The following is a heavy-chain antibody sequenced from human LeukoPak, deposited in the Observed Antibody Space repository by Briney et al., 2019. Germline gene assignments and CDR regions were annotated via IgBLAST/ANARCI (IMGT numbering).Heavy chain of an antibody. D-gene: IGHD3-22*01. J-gene: IGHJ4*02. V-gene: IGHV1-46*01. CDR3: ARDEEYYDSSGYYGY. CDR1: GYTFTGYY. CDR2: INPSGGST. Sequence: ASVKVSCKASGYTFTGYYMHWVRQAPGQGLEWMGIINPSGGSTSYAQKFQGRVTMTRDMSTSTVYMELSSLRSEDTAVYYCARDEEYYDSSGYYGYWGQGTLVTVSS.